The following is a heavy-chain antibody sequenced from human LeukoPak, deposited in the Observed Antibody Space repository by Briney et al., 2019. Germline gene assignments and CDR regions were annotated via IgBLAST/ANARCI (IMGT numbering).Heavy chain of an antibody. Sequence: QPGGSLRLSCAASGFTFSSYGMNWVRQAPGKGLEWVSYISSSRSTIYYADSVKGRFPISRDNAKNSLYLQMNSLRAEDTAVYYCARSIGLTGGGVDVWGQGTTVTVSS. CDR2: ISSSRSTI. D-gene: IGHD3-9*01. CDR1: GFTFSSYG. CDR3: ARSIGLTGGGVDV. J-gene: IGHJ6*02. V-gene: IGHV3-48*04.